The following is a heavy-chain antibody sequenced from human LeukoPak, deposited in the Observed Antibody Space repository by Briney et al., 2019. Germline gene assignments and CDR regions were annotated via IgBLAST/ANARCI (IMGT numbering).Heavy chain of an antibody. V-gene: IGHV3-7*04. J-gene: IGHJ4*02. D-gene: IGHD3-3*02. CDR1: GFTFSNHW. CDR3: ARDSQHLNFDY. Sequence: GGSLRLSCAVSGFTFSNHWMGWVRQAPGKGLEWVANIKEDGSEKYYVDSVKGRFTISRDNAKNSLYLQMNSLRAEDTAIYYCARDSQHLNFDYWGQGTLVTVSS. CDR2: IKEDGSEK.